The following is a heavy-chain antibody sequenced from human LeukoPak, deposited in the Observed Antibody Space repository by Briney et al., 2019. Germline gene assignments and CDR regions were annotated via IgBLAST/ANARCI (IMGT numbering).Heavy chain of an antibody. CDR1: GGSIISNNHY. V-gene: IGHV4-61*05. J-gene: IGHJ6*02. D-gene: IGHD6-6*01. Sequence: SETLSLTCTVSGGSIISNNHYWGWTRQPPGKGLEWIGYIYYSGSTNYNPSLKSRVTISVDTSKKQVSLNLSSVTAADTAVYYCARVAARYVGMDVWGQGTTVTVSS. CDR2: IYYSGST. CDR3: ARVAARYVGMDV.